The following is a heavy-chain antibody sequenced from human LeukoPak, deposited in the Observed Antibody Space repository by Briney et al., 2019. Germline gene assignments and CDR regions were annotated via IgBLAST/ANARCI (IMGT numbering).Heavy chain of an antibody. V-gene: IGHV4-61*02. CDR3: ARESSSHGWFDP. J-gene: IGHJ5*02. CDR1: GYSISSGY. CDR2: IYTSGST. D-gene: IGHD6-13*01. Sequence: SETLSLTCTVSGYSISSGYLWGWIRQPAGKGLEWIGRIYTSGSTNYNPSLKSRVTISVDTSKNQFSLKLSSVTAADTAVYYCARESSSHGWFDPWGQGTLVTVSS.